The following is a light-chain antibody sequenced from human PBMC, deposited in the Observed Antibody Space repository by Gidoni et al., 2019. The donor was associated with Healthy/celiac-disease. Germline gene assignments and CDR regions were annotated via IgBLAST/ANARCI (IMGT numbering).Light chain of an antibody. CDR3: QQYNSYWT. J-gene: IGKJ1*01. CDR1: QSISSW. CDR2: KAS. V-gene: IGKV1-5*03. Sequence: DIQLTQSPSTLSASVGDRVTITCRASQSISSWLAWYQQKPGKAPKRLLYKASSLESGVPSRFSGSGSGTEFTLTISSLQPDDFATYYCQQYNSYWTFGLGTKVEIK.